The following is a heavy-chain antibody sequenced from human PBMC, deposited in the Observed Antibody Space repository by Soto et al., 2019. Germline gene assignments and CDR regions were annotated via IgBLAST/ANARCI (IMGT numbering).Heavy chain of an antibody. J-gene: IGHJ4*02. CDR3: ARDPLWFGEIGYFDY. V-gene: IGHV3-30*03. D-gene: IGHD3-10*01. CDR1: GFTFSSYG. CDR2: ISYDGSNK. Sequence: GGSLRLSCAASGFTFSSYGMHWVRQAPGKGLEWVAVISYDGSNKYYADSVKGRFTISRDNSKNSVFLHMSSLRADDTAVYYCARDPLWFGEIGYFDYWGQGALVTVSS.